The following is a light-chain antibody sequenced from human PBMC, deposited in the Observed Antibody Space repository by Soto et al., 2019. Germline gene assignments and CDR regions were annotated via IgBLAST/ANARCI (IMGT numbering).Light chain of an antibody. CDR3: QQYGSSPKT. CDR2: GAS. CDR1: QSVSSSY. Sequence: EIVLTQSPCTLSLSPWERSTLSCRASQSVSSSYLAWYQQKPGQAPRLLIYGASSRATGVPDRLSGSGSGTDFTLTISRLEPEDFAVYYCQQYGSSPKTFGQGTKVDIK. J-gene: IGKJ1*01. V-gene: IGKV3-20*01.